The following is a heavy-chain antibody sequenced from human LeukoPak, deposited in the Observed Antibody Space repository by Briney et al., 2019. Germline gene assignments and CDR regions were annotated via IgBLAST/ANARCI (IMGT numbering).Heavy chain of an antibody. CDR1: GFTFSSYA. J-gene: IGHJ6*02. D-gene: IGHD1-7*01. V-gene: IGHV3-23*01. CDR2: ISGSGGST. Sequence: GGSLRLSCAASGFTFSSYAMSWVRQAPGKGLEWVSAISGSGGSTYYADSVKGRFTISRDNAKNSLYLQMNSLRAEDTAVYYCARDTVSWNSYYGMDVWGQGTTVTVSS. CDR3: ARDTVSWNSYYGMDV.